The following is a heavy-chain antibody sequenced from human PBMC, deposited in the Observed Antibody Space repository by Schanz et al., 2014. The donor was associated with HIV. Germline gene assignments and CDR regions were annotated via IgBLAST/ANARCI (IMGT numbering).Heavy chain of an antibody. V-gene: IGHV1-8*02. J-gene: IGHJ2*01. CDR2: VNPERGNT. D-gene: IGHD1-26*01. CDR1: GGTFSSYD. Sequence: QVQLVQSGAEVKKPGASVKVSCKASGGTFSSYDINWVRQAPGQGLEWMGWVNPERGNTGMADTFLGRLSLTRFTSTGTAYMELDSLRAEDTAIYYCVRAASFHFDKEGYYRNWYFDFWGRGTLVAVSS. CDR3: VRAASFHFDKEGYYRNWYFDF.